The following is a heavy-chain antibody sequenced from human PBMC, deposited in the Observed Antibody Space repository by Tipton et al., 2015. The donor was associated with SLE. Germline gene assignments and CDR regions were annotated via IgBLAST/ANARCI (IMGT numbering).Heavy chain of an antibody. Sequence: TLSLTCTVSGGSISGSYWSWIRQPPGKGLEWIGFIYHRGSTHYNPSLKSRVTLSLDTSKSQFSLRLSSVTVADTAVYYCARERVVVVPAGVVHHYYYYMDVWGTGTTVTFSS. J-gene: IGHJ6*03. V-gene: IGHV4-59*12. CDR2: IYHRGST. CDR1: GGSISGSY. D-gene: IGHD2-2*01. CDR3: ARERVVVVPAGVVHHYYYYMDV.